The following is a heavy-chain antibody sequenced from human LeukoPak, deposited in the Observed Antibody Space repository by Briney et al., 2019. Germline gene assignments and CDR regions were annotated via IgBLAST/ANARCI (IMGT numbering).Heavy chain of an antibody. V-gene: IGHV4-39*01. CDR3: ARQLRQWQLQGSRLDP. Sequence: SETLSLTCTVSGGSISNSNYYWGWIRQPPGKGLEWFGSIYYSGSTYYNPSLKSRVTISVDTSKSHFSLKLSSVTAADTAVYFCARQLRQWQLQGSRLDPWGQGTLVTVSS. CDR1: GGSISNSNYY. CDR2: IYYSGST. J-gene: IGHJ5*02. D-gene: IGHD1-26*01.